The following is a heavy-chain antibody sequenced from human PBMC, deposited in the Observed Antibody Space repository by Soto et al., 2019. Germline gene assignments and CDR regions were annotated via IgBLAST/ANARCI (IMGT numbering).Heavy chain of an antibody. D-gene: IGHD6-6*01. V-gene: IGHV3-53*01. CDR1: GFTVSNSY. CDR3: ARDIGSSYYFDY. J-gene: IGHJ4*02. CDR2: IYSGGST. Sequence: EVQPVESGGGLIQPGGSLRLSCAASGFTVSNSYMNWVRQAPGKGLEWVSVIYSGGSTYYTDAVKGRFTISRDIFKNTLYLQMNSLRADDPAVYYCARDIGSSYYFDYWGQGTLVTVSS.